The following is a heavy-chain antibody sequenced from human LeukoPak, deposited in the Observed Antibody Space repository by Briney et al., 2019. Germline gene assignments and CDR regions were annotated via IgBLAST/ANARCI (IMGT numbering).Heavy chain of an antibody. V-gene: IGHV1-69*06. CDR2: IIPIFGTA. Sequence: EASVKVSCKASGGTFSSYAISWVRQAPGQGLEWMGGIIPIFGTANYAQKFQGRVTITADKSTSTAYMELSSLRSEDTAVYYCARAGGYCSGGSCYSWFDPWGQGTLVTVSS. CDR3: ARAGGYCSGGSCYSWFDP. J-gene: IGHJ5*02. D-gene: IGHD2-15*01. CDR1: GGTFSSYA.